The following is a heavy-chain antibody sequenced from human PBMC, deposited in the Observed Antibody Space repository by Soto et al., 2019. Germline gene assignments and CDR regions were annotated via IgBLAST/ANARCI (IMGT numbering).Heavy chain of an antibody. V-gene: IGHV4-61*01. CDR1: GDSVRSGNYY. J-gene: IGHJ5*02. CDR2: IYYTGTT. CDR3: ANLLLEVATIPA. Sequence: PXETLSLSCNVSGDSVRSGNYYWTWIRQAPGRGLEWMGHIYYTGTTKYKPSFKGRLTISADTSKDQFSLRLTSVTAADTAVYYCANLLLEVATIPAWGQGSLVTLSS. D-gene: IGHD5-12*01.